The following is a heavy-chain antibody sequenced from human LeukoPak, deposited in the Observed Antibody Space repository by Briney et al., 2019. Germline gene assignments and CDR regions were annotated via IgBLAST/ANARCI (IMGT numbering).Heavy chain of an antibody. CDR1: GYTFTSYG. J-gene: IGHJ4*02. CDR3: ARDVRYSSSWAIDY. D-gene: IGHD6-13*01. V-gene: IGHV1-18*01. CDR2: ISAYNGNT. Sequence: ASVKVSCKASGYTFTSYGISWVRQAPGQGLEWMGRISAYNGNTNYAQKLQGRVTMTTDTSTSTAYMELRSLRSDDTAVYYCARDVRYSSSWAIDYWGQGTLVTVSS.